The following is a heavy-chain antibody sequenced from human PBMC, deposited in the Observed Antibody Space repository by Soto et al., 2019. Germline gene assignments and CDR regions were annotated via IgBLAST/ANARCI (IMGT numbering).Heavy chain of an antibody. V-gene: IGHV3-33*01. J-gene: IGHJ4*02. CDR1: GFSFSSYG. CDR3: ARNPRPTYGDYADY. D-gene: IGHD4-17*01. CDR2: VWYDGSNK. Sequence: QVQLVESGGGVVQPGTSLRLSCAASGFSFSSYGMHWVRQAPGKGLEWVAVVWYDGSNKYYAYSVKGRFTISRDNSKNTLYLQMNSLRAEDTAVYYCARNPRPTYGDYADYWGQGTLVTVSS.